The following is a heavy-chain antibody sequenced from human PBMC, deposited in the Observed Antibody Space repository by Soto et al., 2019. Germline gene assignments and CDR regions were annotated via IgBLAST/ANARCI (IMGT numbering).Heavy chain of an antibody. CDR2: ISYDGSNK. CDR1: GFTFSSYA. J-gene: IGHJ4*02. CDR3: ARDSYWNFRQVDY. Sequence: QVQLVESGGGVVQPGRSLRLSCAASGFTFSSYAMHWVRQAPGKGLEWVAVISYDGSNKYYADSVKGRFTISRDNSENTLYLQMNSLRAEDTAVYYCARDSYWNFRQVDYWGQGTLVTVSS. D-gene: IGHD1-7*01. V-gene: IGHV3-30-3*01.